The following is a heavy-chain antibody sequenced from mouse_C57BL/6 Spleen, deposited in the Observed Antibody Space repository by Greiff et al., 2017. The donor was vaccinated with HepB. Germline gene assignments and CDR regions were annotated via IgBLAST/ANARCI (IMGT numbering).Heavy chain of an antibody. CDR1: GFTFSDYY. CDR3: ARITTVGYWYFDV. Sequence: EVHLVESGGGLVQPGGSLKLSCAASGFTFSDYYMYWVRQTPEKRLEWVAYISNGGGSTYYPDTVKGRFTISRDNAKNTLYLQMSRLKSEDTAMYYCARITTVGYWYFDVWGTGTTVTVSS. J-gene: IGHJ1*03. CDR2: ISNGGGST. V-gene: IGHV5-12*01. D-gene: IGHD1-1*01.